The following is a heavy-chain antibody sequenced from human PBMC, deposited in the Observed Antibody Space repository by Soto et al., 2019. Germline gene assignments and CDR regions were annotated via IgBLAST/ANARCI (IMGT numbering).Heavy chain of an antibody. CDR2: FDPEDGET. J-gene: IGHJ6*02. Sequence: ASVKVSCKASGGTFSSYAISWVRQAPGKGLEWMGGFDPEDGETIYAQKFQGRVTMTEDTSTDTAYMELSSPRSEDTAVYYCATWTTMESYYYYGMDVWGQGPRSPSP. CDR3: ATWTTMESYYYYGMDV. CDR1: GGTFSSYA. V-gene: IGHV1-24*01. D-gene: IGHD3-3*01.